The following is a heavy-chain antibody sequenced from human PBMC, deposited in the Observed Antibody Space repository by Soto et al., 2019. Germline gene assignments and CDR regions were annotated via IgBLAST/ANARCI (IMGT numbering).Heavy chain of an antibody. Sequence: EVQLLESGGDLVQPGGSLRLSCAASGFTFSTYAMSWVRQAPGKGLEWVSAISVSGGTTYYADSVKGRFTISRDNSKNTLYLQTNSLRVEDTAVYYCVKVGAFGRQTYWGQGTLVTVPS. V-gene: IGHV3-23*01. D-gene: IGHD3-16*01. CDR2: ISVSGGTT. J-gene: IGHJ4*02. CDR3: VKVGAFGRQTY. CDR1: GFTFSTYA.